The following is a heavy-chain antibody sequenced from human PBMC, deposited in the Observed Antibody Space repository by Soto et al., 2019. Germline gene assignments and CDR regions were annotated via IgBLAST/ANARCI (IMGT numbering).Heavy chain of an antibody. D-gene: IGHD6-13*01. CDR2: IYHSGST. J-gene: IGHJ3*02. CDR1: SGSISSSNW. V-gene: IGHV4-4*02. CDR3: ARDYSSSSNAFDI. Sequence: SETLSLTCAVSSGSISSSNWWSWVRQPPGKGLEWIGEIYHSGSTNYNPSLKSRVTISVDKSKNQFSLKLSSVTAADTAVYYCARDYSSSSNAFDIWGQGTMVTVSS.